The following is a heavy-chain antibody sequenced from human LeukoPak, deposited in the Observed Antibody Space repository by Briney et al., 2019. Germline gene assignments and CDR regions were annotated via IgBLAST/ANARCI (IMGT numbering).Heavy chain of an antibody. J-gene: IGHJ4*02. Sequence: GGSLRLSCAASGFTFSSYSMNWVRQAPGKGLEWVSYISSSSSTIYYADSVKGRFTISRDNAKNSLYLQMNSLRAEDTAVYYCARALGSGSFFLYGYWGQGTLVTVSS. D-gene: IGHD3-10*01. V-gene: IGHV3-48*01. CDR2: ISSSSSTI. CDR3: ARALGSGSFFLYGY. CDR1: GFTFSSYS.